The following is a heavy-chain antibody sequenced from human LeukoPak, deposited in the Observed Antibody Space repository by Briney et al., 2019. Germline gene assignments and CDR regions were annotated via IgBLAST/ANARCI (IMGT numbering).Heavy chain of an antibody. CDR1: GGSFSGYY. J-gene: IGHJ6*02. V-gene: IGHV4-34*01. Sequence: SETLSLTCAGYGGSFSGYYWSWIRQPPGKGLEWIGEINHSGSTNYNPSLKSRVTISVDTSKNQFSLKLSSVTAAGTAVYYCARAWWIHLWSPTPNYGMDVWGQGTTVTVSS. CDR2: INHSGST. D-gene: IGHD5-18*01. CDR3: ARAWWIHLWSPTPNYGMDV.